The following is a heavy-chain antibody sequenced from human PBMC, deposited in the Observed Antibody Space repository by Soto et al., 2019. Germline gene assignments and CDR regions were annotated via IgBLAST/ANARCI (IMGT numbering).Heavy chain of an antibody. Sequence: ASVKVSCKASGGTFSNYVVNWVRQAPGQGLEWMGRIIPISGAANYAQKFQGRVTITADESTSTAYMELSSLRSEDTAVYYCAREAYYYGSGSSAHYYYYGMDVWGQGTTVTVSS. D-gene: IGHD3-10*01. CDR2: IIPISGAA. V-gene: IGHV1-69*13. CDR3: AREAYYYGSGSSAHYYYYGMDV. J-gene: IGHJ6*02. CDR1: GGTFSNYV.